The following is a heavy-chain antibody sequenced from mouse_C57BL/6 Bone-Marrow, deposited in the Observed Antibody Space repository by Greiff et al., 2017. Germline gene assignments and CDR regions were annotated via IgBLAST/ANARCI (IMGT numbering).Heavy chain of an antibody. CDR2: IDPENGDT. V-gene: IGHV14-4*01. J-gene: IGHJ1*03. D-gene: IGHD1-1*01. CDR1: GFNIKDDY. CDR3: TNYYVSNWYFDV. Sequence: EVQLKESGAELVRPGASVKLSCTASGFNIKDDYMHWVKQRPEQGLEWIGWIDPENGDTEYASKFQGKATITADKSSNTAYLQLSSLTSEDTAVYYCTNYYVSNWYFDVWGTGTTVTVSS.